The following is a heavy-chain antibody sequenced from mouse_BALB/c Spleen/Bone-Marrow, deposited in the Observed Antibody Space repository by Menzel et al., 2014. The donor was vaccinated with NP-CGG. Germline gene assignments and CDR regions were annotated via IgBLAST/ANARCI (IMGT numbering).Heavy chain of an antibody. CDR2: IWGSGST. CDR3: AKLNWVYAMDY. V-gene: IGHV2-6-5*01. CDR1: GFSLTDYG. J-gene: IGHJ4*01. Sequence: VKLVESGPGLVAPSQSLSITCTVSGFSLTDYGVTWIRQPPGKGLEWLGIIWGSGSTFYNSSLRSRLNVSKDNSKSQVFLKMNSLQADDTAMYYCAKLNWVYAMDYWGQGTSVTVSS. D-gene: IGHD4-1*02.